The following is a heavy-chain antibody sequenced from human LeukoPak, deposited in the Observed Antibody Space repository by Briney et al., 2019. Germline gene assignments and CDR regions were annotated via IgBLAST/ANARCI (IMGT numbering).Heavy chain of an antibody. D-gene: IGHD2-2*02. Sequence: PSETLSLTCAVYGGSLSGYYWGWIRQPPGKGLEWIGEINHSGSTNYNPSLKSRVTISVDTSKNQFSLKLSSVTAADTAVYYCARLVPAAILDYWGQGTLVTVSS. CDR3: ARLVPAAILDY. V-gene: IGHV4-34*01. J-gene: IGHJ4*02. CDR1: GGSLSGYY. CDR2: INHSGST.